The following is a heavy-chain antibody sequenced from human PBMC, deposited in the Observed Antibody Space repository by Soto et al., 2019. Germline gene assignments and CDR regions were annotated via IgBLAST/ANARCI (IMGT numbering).Heavy chain of an antibody. D-gene: IGHD7-27*01. Sequence: QVQLVESGGDVVQPGRSLRLSCAASGFSFSISPMHWVCQAPGKGPEWVALISYDGTNKFYSDSVTGRFTISRDNSKSTLYLQVDSLRPEDAAVYYCARDPKTSGGQHWAFNYFESWDQGTLVTVCS. CDR1: GFSFSISP. CDR2: ISYDGTNK. CDR3: ARDPKTSGGQHWAFNYFES. V-gene: IGHV3-30-3*01. J-gene: IGHJ4*02.